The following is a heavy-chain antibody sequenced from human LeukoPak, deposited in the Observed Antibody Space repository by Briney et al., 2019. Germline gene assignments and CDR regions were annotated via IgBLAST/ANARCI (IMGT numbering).Heavy chain of an antibody. Sequence: SETLSLTCTVSGGSISSHYWSWIRQPPGKGLEWIGYIYYSGSTNYNPSLKSRVTISVDTSKNQFSLKLSSVTAADTAVYYYASGGYSYGSVDYWGQGTLVTVSS. V-gene: IGHV4-59*11. D-gene: IGHD5-18*01. CDR2: IYYSGST. CDR3: ASGGYSYGSVDY. J-gene: IGHJ4*02. CDR1: GGSISSHY.